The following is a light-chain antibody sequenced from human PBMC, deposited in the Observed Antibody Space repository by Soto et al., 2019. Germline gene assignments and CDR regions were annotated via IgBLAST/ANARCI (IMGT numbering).Light chain of an antibody. CDR2: LNSDGSH. V-gene: IGLV4-69*01. CDR3: QTWGTGIWV. Sequence: QLVLTQSPSASASLGASVKLTCTLSSGYSTYGIAWHQHQPEKGPRFLMKLNSDGSHNKGDGIPDRFSGSRSGAERYLTIPCLQLEDDADYYCQTWGTGIWVFGGGTQLTVL. CDR1: SGYSTYG. J-gene: IGLJ3*02.